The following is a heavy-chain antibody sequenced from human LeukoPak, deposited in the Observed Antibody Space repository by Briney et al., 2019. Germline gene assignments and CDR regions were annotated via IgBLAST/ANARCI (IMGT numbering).Heavy chain of an antibody. CDR2: VSAYNGKV. CDR3: ARDSGSMWPHYMDV. D-gene: IGHD6-13*01. J-gene: IGHJ6*03. Sequence: GASVKVSCKASGYTFINHGISWVRQAPGQGLEWMAWVSAYNGKVNYAQKLQGRVTLTTDTSTGTAYMELRSLTSDDTAVYYCARDSGSMWPHYMDVWGKGTTVTVSS. V-gene: IGHV1-18*01. CDR1: GYTFINHG.